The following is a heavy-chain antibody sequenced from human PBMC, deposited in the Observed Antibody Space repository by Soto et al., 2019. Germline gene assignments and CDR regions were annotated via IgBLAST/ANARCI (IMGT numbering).Heavy chain of an antibody. Sequence: EVHLVQSGAEVKKSGESLKISCKGSGYTFSTYWIAWLRQMPGKGLEWMGIIYPGDSDTKYSPAFQGQVTISADKSINTAYLQWTSLEASDTAMYYCARKFAPEFFDSWGQGTLVTVSS. J-gene: IGHJ4*02. CDR2: IYPGDSDT. CDR1: GYTFSTYW. V-gene: IGHV5-51*01. D-gene: IGHD3-10*01. CDR3: ARKFAPEFFDS.